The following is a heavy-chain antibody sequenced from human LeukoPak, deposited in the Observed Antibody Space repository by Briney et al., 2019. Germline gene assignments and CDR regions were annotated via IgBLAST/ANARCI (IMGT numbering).Heavy chain of an antibody. CDR2: ISSSGTTI. J-gene: IGHJ3*01. D-gene: IGHD2-2*02. CDR3: ARGYCNSNTCYIAFDV. Sequence: GGSLRPSCAASGFTFSSYSMNWVRQAPGKGLEWVSYISSSGTTIYYADSVKGRFTISRDNPKNSLYLQMNSLRAEDTAVYYCARGYCNSNTCYIAFDVWGQGTMVTVSS. V-gene: IGHV3-48*01. CDR1: GFTFSSYS.